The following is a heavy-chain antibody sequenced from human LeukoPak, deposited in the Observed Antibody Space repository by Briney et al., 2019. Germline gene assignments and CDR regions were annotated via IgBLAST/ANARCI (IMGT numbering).Heavy chain of an antibody. J-gene: IGHJ4*02. CDR3: ARGYHNYVPYYFDY. CDR2: INPNSGGT. V-gene: IGHV1-2*02. CDR1: GFTFGSYG. Sequence: GGSLRLSCAASGFTFGSYGMHWVRQAPGQGLEWMGWINPNSGGTNYAQKFQGRVTMTRDTSISTAYMELSRLRSDDTAVYYCARGYHNYVPYYFDYWGQGTLVTVSS. D-gene: IGHD3-10*02.